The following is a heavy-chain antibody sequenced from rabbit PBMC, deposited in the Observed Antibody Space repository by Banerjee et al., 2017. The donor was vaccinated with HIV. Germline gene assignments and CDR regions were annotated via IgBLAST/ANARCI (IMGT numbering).Heavy chain of an antibody. J-gene: IGHJ4*01. D-gene: IGHD2-1*01. CDR2: IDPVFGST. CDR1: GIDFSSYY. V-gene: IGHV1S43*01. Sequence: QQQLEESGGGLVKPGGTLTLTCKASGIDFSSYYMSWVRQAPGKGLEWIGYIDPVFGSTYYASWVNGRFTISSHNAQNTLYLQLNSLTAADTATYFCARYRATMTMQYYFNLWGPGTLVTVS. CDR3: ARYRATMTMQYYFNL.